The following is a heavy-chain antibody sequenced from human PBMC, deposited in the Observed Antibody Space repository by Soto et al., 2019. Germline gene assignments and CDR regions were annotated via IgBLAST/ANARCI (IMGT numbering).Heavy chain of an antibody. V-gene: IGHV1-18*01. Sequence: ASMKVSCKASGYTFTSYGISWVRQAPGQGLERMGWISAYNGNTNYAQKLQGRVTMTTDTSTSTAYMELRSLRSDDTAVYYCARVRAGYCSGGSCYSSSYYYYMDVWGKGTTVTVSS. CDR1: GYTFTSYG. D-gene: IGHD2-15*01. J-gene: IGHJ6*03. CDR2: ISAYNGNT. CDR3: ARVRAGYCSGGSCYSSSYYYYMDV.